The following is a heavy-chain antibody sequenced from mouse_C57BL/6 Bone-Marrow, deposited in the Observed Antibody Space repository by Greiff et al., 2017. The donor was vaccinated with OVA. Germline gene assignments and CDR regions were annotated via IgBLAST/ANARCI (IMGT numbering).Heavy chain of an antibody. V-gene: IGHV5-12*01. D-gene: IGHD2-2*01. CDR1: GFTFSDYY. CDR2: ISNGGGST. CDR3: ARHERPTWFYAMDY. J-gene: IGHJ4*01. Sequence: EVKLMESGGGLVQPGGSLKLSCAASGFTFSDYYMYWVRPTPEKRLEWVAYISNGGGSTYYPDTVKGRFTISRDNAKNTLYLQMSRLKSEDTAMYYCARHERPTWFYAMDYWGQGTSVTVSS.